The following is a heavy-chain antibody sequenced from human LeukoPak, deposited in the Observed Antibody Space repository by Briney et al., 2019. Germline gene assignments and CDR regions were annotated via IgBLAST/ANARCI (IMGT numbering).Heavy chain of an antibody. J-gene: IGHJ4*02. Sequence: GGSLRLSCAASGFTFSSYAMSWVRQPPGKGLEWVSAISGSGGSTYYADSVKGRFTISRDNSKNTLYLQMNSLRGEDTAVYYCAKDPPKLLLFGELNFDYWGQGTLVTVSS. D-gene: IGHD3-10*01. V-gene: IGHV3-23*01. CDR2: ISGSGGST. CDR3: AKDPPKLLLFGELNFDY. CDR1: GFTFSSYA.